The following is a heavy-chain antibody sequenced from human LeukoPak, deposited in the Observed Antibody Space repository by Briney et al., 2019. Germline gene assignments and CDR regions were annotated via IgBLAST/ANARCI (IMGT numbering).Heavy chain of an antibody. CDR2: ISSNGGST. Sequence: GGSLRLSCAASGFTFSSYAMHWVRQAPGKGLEYVSAISSNGGSTYYANSVKGRFTISRDNSKNTLYLQMGSLRAEDMAVYYCARDKLSSGYYDYWGQGTLVTVSS. J-gene: IGHJ4*02. CDR3: ARDKLSSGYYDY. D-gene: IGHD3-22*01. V-gene: IGHV3-64*01. CDR1: GFTFSSYA.